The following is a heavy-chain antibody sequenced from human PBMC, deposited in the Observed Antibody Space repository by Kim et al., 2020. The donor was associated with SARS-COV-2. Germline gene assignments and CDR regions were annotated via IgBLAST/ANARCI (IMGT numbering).Heavy chain of an antibody. Sequence: ASVKVSCKASGYSFTQYTMNWVRQAPGQGLEWMGWINTNTDYATYARGFTGRFVFSLDTSVSTAYLQISSLKAEDTAMYYCARARFADRLRMDVWGQGTTVTVSS. J-gene: IGHJ6*02. CDR3: ARARFADRLRMDV. CDR1: GYSFTQYT. CDR2: INTNTDYA. D-gene: IGHD2-21*02. V-gene: IGHV7-4-1*02.